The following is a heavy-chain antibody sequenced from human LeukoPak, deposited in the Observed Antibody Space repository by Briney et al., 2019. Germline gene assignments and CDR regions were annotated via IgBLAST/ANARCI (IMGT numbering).Heavy chain of an antibody. CDR1: GGSFSGYY. D-gene: IGHD6-19*01. Sequence: SETLSLTCAVYGGSFSGYYWSWIRQPPGKGLEWIGEINHSGSTNYNPSLKSRVTISVDTSKNQFSLKLSSVTAADTAVYYCAGLVAPIAVAGTGDYWGQGTLVTVSS. CDR3: AGLVAPIAVAGTGDY. J-gene: IGHJ4*02. V-gene: IGHV4-34*01. CDR2: INHSGST.